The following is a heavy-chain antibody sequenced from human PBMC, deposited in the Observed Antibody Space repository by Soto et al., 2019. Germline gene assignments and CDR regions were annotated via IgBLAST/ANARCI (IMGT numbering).Heavy chain of an antibody. CDR1: GFTFSSYA. CDR2: ISGSGGST. V-gene: IGHV3-23*01. D-gene: IGHD2-2*01. CDR3: VKDVRYCSSTSCYSYYYYYMDV. Sequence: GGSLRLSCAASGFTFSSYAMSWVRQAPGKGLEWVSAISGSGGSTYYADSVKGRFTISRENSKNTLYLQMNSLRAKDKAVYYCVKDVRYCSSTSCYSYYYYYMDVWGKGTTVTVSS. J-gene: IGHJ6*03.